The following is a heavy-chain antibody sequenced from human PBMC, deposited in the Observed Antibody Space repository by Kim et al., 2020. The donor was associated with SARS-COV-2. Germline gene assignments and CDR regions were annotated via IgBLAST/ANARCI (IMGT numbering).Heavy chain of an antibody. D-gene: IGHD6-19*01. Sequence: SQTLSLTCAISGDSVSSNSAAWNWIRQSPSRGLEWLGRTYYRSKWYNEYAVSVKSRITINPDTSKNQFSLQLNSVTPADPAVYYCVGGGGWNTWGQGTLVTVSS. CDR2: TYYRSKWYN. V-gene: IGHV6-1*01. J-gene: IGHJ5*02. CDR1: GDSVSSNSAA. CDR3: VGGGGWNT.